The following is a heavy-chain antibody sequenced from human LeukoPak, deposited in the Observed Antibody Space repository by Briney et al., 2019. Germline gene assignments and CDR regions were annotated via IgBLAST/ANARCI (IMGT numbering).Heavy chain of an antibody. V-gene: IGHV3-23*01. Sequence: PGGSLRLSCAASGFTFSSYAMSWVRQPPGKGLEWVSAISGSGGTTYYADSVKGRFTISRDNYKNTLYLQMNSLRAEDSAVYYCAKGRGSSSWYPFDYWGQGTLVTVSS. CDR3: AKGRGSSSWYPFDY. CDR1: GFTFSSYA. J-gene: IGHJ4*02. D-gene: IGHD6-13*01. CDR2: ISGSGGTT.